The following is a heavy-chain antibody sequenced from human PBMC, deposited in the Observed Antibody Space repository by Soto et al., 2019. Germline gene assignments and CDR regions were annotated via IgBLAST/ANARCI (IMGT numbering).Heavy chain of an antibody. CDR2: ISSSSSYI. J-gene: IGHJ4*02. CDR3: ARVMMEISDSSGYHRPFDY. Sequence: GGSLRLSCAASGFTFSSYSMNWVRQAPGKGLEWVSSISSSSSYIYYADSVKGRFTISRDNAKNSLYLQMNSLRAEDTAVYYCARVMMEISDSSGYHRPFDYWGQGTLVTVSS. V-gene: IGHV3-21*01. CDR1: GFTFSSYS. D-gene: IGHD3-22*01.